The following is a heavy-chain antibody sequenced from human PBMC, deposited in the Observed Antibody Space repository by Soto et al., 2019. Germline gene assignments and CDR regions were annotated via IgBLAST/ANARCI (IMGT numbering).Heavy chain of an antibody. V-gene: IGHV1-46*01. Sequence: ASVKVSCKASGYTFTSYYMHWVRQAPGQGLEGMGRINPSGGSTSYAQKFQGRVTMTRDTSTSTVYMELSSLRSEDTAVYYCGGVSSSGYGFDSWGQGTLVTVSS. D-gene: IGHD6-6*01. CDR3: GGVSSSGYGFDS. J-gene: IGHJ4*02. CDR2: INPSGGST. CDR1: GYTFTSYY.